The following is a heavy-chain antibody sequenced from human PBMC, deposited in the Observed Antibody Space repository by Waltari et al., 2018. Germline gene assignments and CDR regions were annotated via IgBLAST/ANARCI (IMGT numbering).Heavy chain of an antibody. D-gene: IGHD6-19*01. CDR2: IYHMGST. Sequence: QVQLQESGPGLVKPSETLSLTCAVSGYSISSGYYWGWIRQPPGKGLGWIGSIYHMGSTYYNPSLKSRVTISVDTSKNQFSLKLSSVTAADTAVYYCARVDSSGVLTWGQGTLVTVSS. CDR1: GYSISSGYY. CDR3: ARVDSSGVLT. V-gene: IGHV4-38-2*01. J-gene: IGHJ4*02.